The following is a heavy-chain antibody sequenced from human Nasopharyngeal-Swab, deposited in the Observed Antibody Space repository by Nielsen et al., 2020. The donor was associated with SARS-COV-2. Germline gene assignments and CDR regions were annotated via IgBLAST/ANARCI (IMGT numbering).Heavy chain of an antibody. D-gene: IGHD4-17*01. J-gene: IGHJ4*02. CDR2: IYYSGST. V-gene: IGHV4-39*01. Sequence: WIRQPPGKGLEWIGSIYYSGSTYYNPSLKSRVTISVDTSKNQFSLKLSSVTAADTAVYYCARHLSHDYGDPETYYYFDYWGQGTLGHRLL. CDR3: ARHLSHDYGDPETYYYFDY.